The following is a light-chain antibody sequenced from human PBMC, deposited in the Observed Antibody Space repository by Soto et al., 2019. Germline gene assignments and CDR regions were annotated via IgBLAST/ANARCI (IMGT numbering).Light chain of an antibody. Sequence: EIVMTQSPATVSVSPGDRVTLSCRASQSVTSNLAWYQQKPGQAPRLIVYGATTRATGSPARFSGSGSGTEFTLTISSLQSEDFAVYYCQQYNDWAPETFGQGTKVEIK. CDR3: QQYNDWAPET. CDR2: GAT. CDR1: QSVTSN. V-gene: IGKV3-15*01. J-gene: IGKJ1*01.